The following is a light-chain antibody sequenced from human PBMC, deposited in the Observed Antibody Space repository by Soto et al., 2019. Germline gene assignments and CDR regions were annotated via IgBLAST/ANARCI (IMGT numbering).Light chain of an antibody. CDR3: QQSYSTPMYT. CDR1: QSISSY. CDR2: AAA. Sequence: DIQMTQSPSSLSASVGDRVTITCRASQSISSYLNWYQQKPGKAPKLLIYAAASLHSGVPSRFSGSGSGTDFTLTISSLQPEDFATYYCQQSYSTPMYTFGQGTKLEIK. V-gene: IGKV1-39*01. J-gene: IGKJ2*01.